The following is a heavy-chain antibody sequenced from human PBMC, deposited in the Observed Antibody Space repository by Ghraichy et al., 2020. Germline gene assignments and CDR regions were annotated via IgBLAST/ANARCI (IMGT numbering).Heavy chain of an antibody. J-gene: IGHJ4*02. V-gene: IGHV4-34*01. D-gene: IGHD5/OR15-5a*01. CDR1: GGSFSGYY. Sequence: SQTLSLTCAVSGGSFSGYYWSWIRQPPGKGLEWIEEILHTGNTNYNPSLKSRVTISVDTSKKQFSLNLTPVTAADTAVYYCARGRRGPLRFDFWGQGALVTVSS. CDR3: ARGRRGPLRFDF. CDR2: ILHTGNT.